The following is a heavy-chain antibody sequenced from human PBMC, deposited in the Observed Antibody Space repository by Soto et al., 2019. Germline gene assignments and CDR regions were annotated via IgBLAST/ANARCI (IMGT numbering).Heavy chain of an antibody. CDR1: GYGFTTYG. J-gene: IGHJ4*02. CDR2: ISAHNGNT. CDR3: ARGRYGDY. Sequence: QVHLVQSGAEVKKPGASVKFSCKGSGYGFTTYGITWVRQAPGQGLEWMAWISAHNGNTNYAQKVQGRVTVTRDTSTSTAYMEPRSLRYDDTAVYYCARGRYGDYWGQGALVTVSS. V-gene: IGHV1-18*01. D-gene: IGHD1-1*01.